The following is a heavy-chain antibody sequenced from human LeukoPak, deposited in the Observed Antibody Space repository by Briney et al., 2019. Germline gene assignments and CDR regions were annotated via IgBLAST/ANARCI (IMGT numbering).Heavy chain of an antibody. V-gene: IGHV3-48*03. CDR2: ISSSGSTI. CDR1: GFTFSSYE. J-gene: IGHJ6*02. Sequence: SGGSLRLSCAASGFTFSSYEMNWVRQAPGKGLEWVSYISSSGSTIYYADSVKGRFTISRDNAKNSLYLQMNSLRVEDTAVYYCARDPRRYFYGMDVWGQGTTVTVSS. CDR3: ARDPRRYFYGMDV.